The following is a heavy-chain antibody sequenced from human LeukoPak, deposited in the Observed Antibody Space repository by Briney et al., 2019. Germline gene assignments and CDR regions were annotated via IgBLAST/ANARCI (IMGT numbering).Heavy chain of an antibody. D-gene: IGHD3/OR15-3a*01. J-gene: IGHJ4*02. CDR1: GGTFSSYA. Sequence: RASVKVSCKASGGTFSSYAISWVRQAPGQGLEWMGGIIPIFGTANYAQKFQGRVTMTRDTSTSTVYMELSSLRSEDTAVYYCARRDSEDYFDYWGQGTLVTVSS. CDR2: IIPIFGTA. V-gene: IGHV1-69*05. CDR3: ARRDSEDYFDY.